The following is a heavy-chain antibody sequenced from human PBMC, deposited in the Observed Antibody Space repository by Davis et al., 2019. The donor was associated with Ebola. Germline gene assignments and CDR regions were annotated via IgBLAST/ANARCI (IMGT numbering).Heavy chain of an antibody. CDR1: GFTFSSFW. CDR2: INHSGST. Sequence: ESLKISCAASGFTFSSFWMSWIRQPPGKGLEWIGEINHSGSTNYNPSLKSRVTISVDTSKNQFSLKLSSVTAADTAVYYCARGPHLRYYDSSGYYLNYWGQGTLVTVSS. V-gene: IGHV4-34*01. J-gene: IGHJ4*02. CDR3: ARGPHLRYYDSSGYYLNY. D-gene: IGHD3-22*01.